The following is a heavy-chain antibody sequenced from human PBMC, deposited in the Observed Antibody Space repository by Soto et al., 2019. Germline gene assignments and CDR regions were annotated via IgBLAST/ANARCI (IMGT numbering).Heavy chain of an antibody. D-gene: IGHD1-1*01. CDR1: AFTFSSYS. CDR2: IRSISSYI. Sequence: GRCMRLACSASAFTFSSYSMNWVRQPPGKWLEWVSSIRSISSYIYYADSVKGRFTIPRDNAKNSLYLQMNTIRADDTAVYYGARQNDPGNWVDPWGQGTLVTVSS. V-gene: IGHV3-21*01. J-gene: IGHJ5*02. CDR3: ARQNDPGNWVDP.